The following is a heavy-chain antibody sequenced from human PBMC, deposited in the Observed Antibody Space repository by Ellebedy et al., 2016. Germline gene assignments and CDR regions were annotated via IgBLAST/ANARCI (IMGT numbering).Heavy chain of an antibody. CDR1: GFTFSSYG. D-gene: IGHD3-10*01. J-gene: IGHJ4*02. CDR2: ISYDGSNK. CDR3: ARLLWGGLLGEPRDY. Sequence: GGSLRLXXAASGFTFSSYGMHWVRQAPGKGLEWVAVISYDGSNKYYADSVKGRFTISRDNSKNTLYLQMNSLRAEDTAVYYCARLLWGGLLGEPRDYWGQGTLVTVSS. V-gene: IGHV3-30*03.